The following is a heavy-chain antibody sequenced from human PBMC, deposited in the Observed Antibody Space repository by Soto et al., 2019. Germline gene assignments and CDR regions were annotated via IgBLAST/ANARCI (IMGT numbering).Heavy chain of an antibody. CDR3: AKGITDTGGYYYYSMDV. V-gene: IGHV3-23*01. CDR1: GFTFSSYA. J-gene: IGHJ6*02. D-gene: IGHD3-16*01. CDR2: ISGSGGIT. Sequence: EVKLLDSGGGLVQTGGSLRLSCAASGFTFSSYAMGWVRQAPGKGLDWVSVISGSGGITYSADYVKGRFTISRDNSKNILYLQMNGLRAEDTAVYYCAKGITDTGGYYYYSMDVWGQGTAVTVSS.